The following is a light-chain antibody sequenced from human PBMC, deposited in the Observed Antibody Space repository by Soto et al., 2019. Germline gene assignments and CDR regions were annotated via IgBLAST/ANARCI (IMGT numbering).Light chain of an antibody. Sequence: EIVLTQSPATLSVSPGERVTLSCRASESVSSSLAWYQHKPGQPPRLLIYGASTRATDIPARFSGSGSWTQFTLTIRILQSEDFAVYYCQQYKEWPPVTFVPGTKGEIK. CDR3: QQYKEWPPVT. V-gene: IGKV3-15*01. J-gene: IGKJ3*01. CDR2: GAS. CDR1: ESVSSS.